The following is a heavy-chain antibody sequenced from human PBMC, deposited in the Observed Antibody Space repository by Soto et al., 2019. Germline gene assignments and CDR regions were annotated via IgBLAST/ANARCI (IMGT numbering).Heavy chain of an antibody. CDR2: IIPIFGTA. J-gene: IGHJ6*02. V-gene: IGHV1-69*13. CDR1: GCTFSSYA. Sequence: SVKVSCKASGCTFSSYAISWVRQAPGQGLEWMGGIIPIFGTANYAQKFQGRVTITADESTSTAYMELSSLRSEDTAVYYCAKGNDVLGYYYYGMDVWGQGTTVTVSS. CDR3: AKGNDVLGYYYYGMDV. D-gene: IGHD1-1*01.